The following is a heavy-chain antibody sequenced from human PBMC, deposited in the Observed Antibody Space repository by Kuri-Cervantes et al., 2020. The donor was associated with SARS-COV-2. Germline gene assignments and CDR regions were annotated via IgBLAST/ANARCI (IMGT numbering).Heavy chain of an antibody. D-gene: IGHD4-23*01. V-gene: IGHV1-24*01. CDR1: GYTLTELS. Sequence: ASVKVSCKVSGYTLTELSMHWVRQAPGKGLEWMGGFDPEDGETIYAQKFQGRVTMTEDTSTDTAYMELSSLRSEDTAVYYCAVGYYGGNYPLGSHWGQGTLVTVSS. J-gene: IGHJ4*02. CDR3: AVGYYGGNYPLGSH. CDR2: FDPEDGET.